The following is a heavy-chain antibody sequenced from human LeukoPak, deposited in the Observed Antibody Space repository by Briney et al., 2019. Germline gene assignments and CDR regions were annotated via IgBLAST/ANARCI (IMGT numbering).Heavy chain of an antibody. CDR2: INHSGST. V-gene: IGHV4-34*01. Sequence: PSETLSLTCAVYGGSFSGYYWSWIRQPPGKGLEWIGEINHSGSTNYNPSLKSRVTISVDPSKNQFSLKLSSVTAADTAVYYCARGILDPYCSGGSCYLLGYWGQGTLVTVSS. CDR3: ARGILDPYCSGGSCYLLGY. J-gene: IGHJ4*02. CDR1: GGSFSGYY. D-gene: IGHD2-15*01.